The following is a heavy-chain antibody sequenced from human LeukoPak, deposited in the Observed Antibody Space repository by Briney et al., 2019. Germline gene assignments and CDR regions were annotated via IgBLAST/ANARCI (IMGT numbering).Heavy chain of an antibody. CDR2: IYYSGST. Sequence: SYTLSLTCTVSGGSIRSSSYYWGWIRQPPGKGLARIGSIYYSGSTYYNPSLKSRVTIYVDTSKNQFSLKLSSVTAADTAVYYCARDGFPLITMVRGVRSNWFDPWGQGTLVTVSS. J-gene: IGHJ5*02. CDR3: ARDGFPLITMVRGVRSNWFDP. CDR1: GGSIRSSSYY. V-gene: IGHV4-39*02. D-gene: IGHD3-10*01.